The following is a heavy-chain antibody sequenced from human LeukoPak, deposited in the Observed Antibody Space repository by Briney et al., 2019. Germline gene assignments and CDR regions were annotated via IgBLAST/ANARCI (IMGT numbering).Heavy chain of an antibody. CDR2: ISGSSSYI. V-gene: IGHV3-21*01. CDR1: GFTFSTYT. D-gene: IGHD1/OR15-1a*01. J-gene: IGHJ4*02. CDR3: ARVGNIDY. Sequence: GGSLGLSCAASGFTFSTYTMNWVRQAPGKGLEWVSSISGSSSYIYYADSVKGRFTISRDNAKNSLYLQMNSLRAEDTAVYYCARVGNIDYWGQGTLVTVSS.